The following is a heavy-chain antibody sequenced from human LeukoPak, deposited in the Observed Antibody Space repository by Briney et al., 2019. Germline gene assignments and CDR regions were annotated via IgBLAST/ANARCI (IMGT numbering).Heavy chain of an antibody. V-gene: IGHV4-38-2*02. CDR2: IFRDGYT. J-gene: IGHJ3*02. Sequence: SETLSLTCSVSGFSVNSYYYWVWIRQPPGKGLEWIGAIFRDGYTYYTPSLESRVIISTDTSEDQFSLKLNSVTAADTAVYYCARESAAAAFDIWGQGTMVTVSS. CDR3: ARESAAAAFDI. D-gene: IGHD6-13*01. CDR1: GFSVNSYYY.